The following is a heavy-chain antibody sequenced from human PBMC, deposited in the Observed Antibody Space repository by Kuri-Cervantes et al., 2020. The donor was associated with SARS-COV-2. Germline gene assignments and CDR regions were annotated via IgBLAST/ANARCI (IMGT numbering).Heavy chain of an antibody. CDR2: ISSKAYGGTT. D-gene: IGHD3-10*01. Sequence: GESLKISCTASGFTFGDYAMSWVRQAPGKGLEWVGFISSKAYGGTTEYAASVKGRFTISRDDSKSIAYLQMNSLKTEDTAVYYCTRDIYYALLGYYYGMDVWGQGTTVTVSS. J-gene: IGHJ6*02. CDR1: GFTFGDYA. CDR3: TRDIYYALLGYYYGMDV. V-gene: IGHV3-49*04.